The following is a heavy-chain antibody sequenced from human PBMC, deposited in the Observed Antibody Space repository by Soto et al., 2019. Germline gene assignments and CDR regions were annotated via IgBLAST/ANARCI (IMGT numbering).Heavy chain of an antibody. Sequence: GSLRLSCAASGFTFSNYRMNWVRQAPGKGLEWVSSVTASNKYYADSVKGRFTISRDNSKNTLYLQMNSLRAEDTAVYYCAKDLPGPFDYWGQGTLVTVSS. CDR1: GFTFSNYR. J-gene: IGHJ4*02. CDR3: AKDLPGPFDY. CDR2: VTASNK. V-gene: IGHV3-21*01.